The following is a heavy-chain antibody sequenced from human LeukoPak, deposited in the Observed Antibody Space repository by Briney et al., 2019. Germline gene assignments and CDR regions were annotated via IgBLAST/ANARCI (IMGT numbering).Heavy chain of an antibody. CDR2: INEDGSDK. CDR3: ATWSNAWEFDY. CDR1: GFTFSSSW. J-gene: IGHJ4*02. V-gene: IGHV3-7*05. Sequence: GGSLRLSCAASGFTFSSSWMTWVRQAPGKGLEWVAHINEDGSDKYYVDSVTGRFSISRDNTKNSLYLQMTSQRAEDTAVYYCATWSNAWEFDYWGQGTLVSVSS. D-gene: IGHD1-26*01.